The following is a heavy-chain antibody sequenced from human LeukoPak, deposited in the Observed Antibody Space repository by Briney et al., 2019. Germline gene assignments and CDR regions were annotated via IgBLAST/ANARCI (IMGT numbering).Heavy chain of an antibody. CDR1: GYTFTSYY. Sequence: ASVKVSCKASGYTFTSYYMHWVRQAPGQGLEWMGIINPSGGSTSYAQKSQGRVTMTRDTSTSTVYMELSSLRSEDTAVYYCASPVGVPAAMGRDYYYYYGMDVWGQGTTVTVSS. V-gene: IGHV1-46*01. J-gene: IGHJ6*02. CDR2: INPSGGST. D-gene: IGHD2-2*01. CDR3: ASPVGVPAAMGRDYYYYYGMDV.